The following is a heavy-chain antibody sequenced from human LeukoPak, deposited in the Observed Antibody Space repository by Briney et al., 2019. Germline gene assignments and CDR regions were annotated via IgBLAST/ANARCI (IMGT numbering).Heavy chain of an antibody. Sequence: SQTLSLTCAISGDSVSSNSAAWNWIRQSPSRGLEWLGRTYYRSKWYNDYAVSVKSRITINPDTSKNQFSLQLNSVTPEDTAVYCCARVARTIFGVGMDVWGKGTTVTVSS. J-gene: IGHJ6*04. CDR3: ARVARTIFGVGMDV. CDR2: TYYRSKWYN. CDR1: GDSVSSNSAA. V-gene: IGHV6-1*01. D-gene: IGHD3-3*01.